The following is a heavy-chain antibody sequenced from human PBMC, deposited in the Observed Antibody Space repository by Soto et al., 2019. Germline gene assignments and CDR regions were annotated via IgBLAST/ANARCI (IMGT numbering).Heavy chain of an antibody. Sequence: ASVKVSCKASCCTLTSYGITWVRQAPGQGLEWMGWISVYSGNTKYAQKLQGRVTMTTDTSTSTAHMELRSLRSDDTAVYYCAREKWEYGMDVWGLGTTVTVSS. CDR1: CCTLTSYG. CDR3: AREKWEYGMDV. CDR2: ISVYSGNT. V-gene: IGHV1-18*04. J-gene: IGHJ6*02. D-gene: IGHD1-26*01.